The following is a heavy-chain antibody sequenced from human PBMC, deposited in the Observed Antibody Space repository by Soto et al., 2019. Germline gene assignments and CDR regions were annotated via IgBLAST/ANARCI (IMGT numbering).Heavy chain of an antibody. CDR3: ARGPELRGWRAYYYGMDV. CDR2: MNPNSGHT. J-gene: IGHJ6*02. D-gene: IGHD1-1*01. V-gene: IGHV1-8*01. Sequence: QVQLVQSGAEVKKPGASVKVSCKASGYTFTRYDINWVRQATGQGLVWMGWMNPNSGHTGYAQKFQGRVTMTRNTAISTAYRELSSLRSEDTAVYYCARGPELRGWRAYYYGMDVWGQGTTVTVSS. CDR1: GYTFTRYD.